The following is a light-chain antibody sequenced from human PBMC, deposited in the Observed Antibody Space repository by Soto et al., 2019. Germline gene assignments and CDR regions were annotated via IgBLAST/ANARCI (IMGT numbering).Light chain of an antibody. CDR3: QQYNSYPT. J-gene: IGKJ2*01. V-gene: IGKV1-5*03. Sequence: DIQMTQSPSTLSASVGDRVTITSRASQSISSWLAWYQQKPGKAPKLLIYKASSLESGVPSRFSGSGSGTDFTLTISSLQPDDFATYYCQQYNSYPTFGQGTKLEIK. CDR2: KAS. CDR1: QSISSW.